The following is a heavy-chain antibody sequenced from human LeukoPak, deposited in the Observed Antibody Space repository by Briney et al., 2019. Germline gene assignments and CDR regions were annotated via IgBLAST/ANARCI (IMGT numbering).Heavy chain of an antibody. D-gene: IGHD3-10*01. V-gene: IGHV3-23*01. J-gene: IGHJ3*02. CDR1: GFTFSSYA. CDR2: ISGNAGST. CDR3: AKSFFPGGSSFTFDI. Sequence: GGSLRLSCAASGFTFSSYAMSWVRQAPGKGLEWVSAISGNAGSTYYADSVKGRFTISRDITKNTLYLQMNSLRAEDTAVYYCAKSFFPGGSSFTFDIWGQGTLVTVSS.